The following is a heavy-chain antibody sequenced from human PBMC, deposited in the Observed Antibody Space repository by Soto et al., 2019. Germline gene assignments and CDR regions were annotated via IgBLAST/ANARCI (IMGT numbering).Heavy chain of an antibody. Sequence: ASVKVSCKASGYTFSTYGITWVRHAPGQGLDWMGWINPLKGDTKSAANFQDRVTMTTDTSTRTAYMELRSLRSEDTAVYYCARVKVPAAILGAFDLWGQGILVTVSS. CDR3: ARVKVPAAILGAFDL. CDR2: INPLKGDT. J-gene: IGHJ3*01. V-gene: IGHV1-18*01. CDR1: GYTFSTYG. D-gene: IGHD2-2*02.